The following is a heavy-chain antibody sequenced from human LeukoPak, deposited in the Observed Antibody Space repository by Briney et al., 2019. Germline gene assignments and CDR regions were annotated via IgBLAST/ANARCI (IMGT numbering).Heavy chain of an antibody. V-gene: IGHV4-39*07. CDR1: GGSISSSTYY. J-gene: IGHJ6*02. Sequence: PSETLSLTCTVSGGSISSSTYYWGWIRQPPGKGLEWIGSIYYSGGTNYNPSLKSRVTISVDTPKNQFSLKVTSVTAADAAVYYCARAYGDYAGYYYGMDVWGQGTTVTVSS. D-gene: IGHD4-17*01. CDR3: ARAYGDYAGYYYGMDV. CDR2: IYYSGGT.